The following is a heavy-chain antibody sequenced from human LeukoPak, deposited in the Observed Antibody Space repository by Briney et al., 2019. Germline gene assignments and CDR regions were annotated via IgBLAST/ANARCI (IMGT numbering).Heavy chain of an antibody. D-gene: IGHD1-26*01. J-gene: IGHJ3*02. CDR3: AKDGQWELLFDI. V-gene: IGHV3-30*02. Sequence: GGSLRLSCAASGFTFSSYGMHWVRQAPGKGLEWVAFIRYDGSNKYYADSVKGRFTISRDNSKNTLYLQMNSLRAEDTAVYYCAKDGQWELLFDIWGQGTMVTVSS. CDR1: GFTFSSYG. CDR2: IRYDGSNK.